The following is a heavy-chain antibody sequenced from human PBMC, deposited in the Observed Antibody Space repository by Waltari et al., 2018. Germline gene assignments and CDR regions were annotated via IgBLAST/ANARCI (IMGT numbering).Heavy chain of an antibody. CDR3: AKANYYDSSGTRSAFDI. CDR1: GFTFDDSA. D-gene: IGHD3-22*01. V-gene: IGHV3-9*01. CDR2: ISWNSGSI. Sequence: EVQLVESGGGLVQPGRSLRLSCAASGFTFDDSAMHWVRQAPGKGLEWVSGISWNSGSIGYADSVKGRFTISRDNAKNSLYLQMNSLRAEDTALYYCAKANYYDSSGTRSAFDIWGQGTMVTVSS. J-gene: IGHJ3*02.